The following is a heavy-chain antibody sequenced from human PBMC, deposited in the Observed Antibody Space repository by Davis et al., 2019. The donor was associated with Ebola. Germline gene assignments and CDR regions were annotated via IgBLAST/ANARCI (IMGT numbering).Heavy chain of an antibody. Sequence: ASVKVSCKASGYTFTSYDINWVRQATGQGLEWMGWMNPNSGNTGYAQKFQGRVTMTRNTSISTAYMELSSLRSEDTAVYYCARAVYCSSTSCFYYYYYGMDVWGQGTTVTVSS. CDR2: MNPNSGNT. CDR1: GYTFTSYD. CDR3: ARAVYCSSTSCFYYYYYGMDV. J-gene: IGHJ6*02. V-gene: IGHV1-8*01. D-gene: IGHD2-2*01.